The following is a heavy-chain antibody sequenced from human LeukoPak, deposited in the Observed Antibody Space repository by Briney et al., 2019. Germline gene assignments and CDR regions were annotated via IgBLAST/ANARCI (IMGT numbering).Heavy chain of an antibody. J-gene: IGHJ4*02. D-gene: IGHD3-22*01. Sequence: SSQTLSLTCTVSGGSISSGGYYWSWIRQHPGKGLEWIGYIYYSGSTYYNPSLKSRVTISVDTSKNQFSLNLSSGTAADTAVYYCARGGGYVPLDYWGQGTLVTVSS. CDR3: ARGGGYVPLDY. V-gene: IGHV4-31*03. CDR1: GGSISSGGYY. CDR2: IYYSGST.